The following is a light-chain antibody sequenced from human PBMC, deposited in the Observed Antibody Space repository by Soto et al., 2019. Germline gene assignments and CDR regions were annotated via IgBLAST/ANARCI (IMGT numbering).Light chain of an antibody. V-gene: IGKV3-15*01. J-gene: IGKJ5*01. CDR1: QSINSF. CDR2: GAS. CDR3: QQYNNWPSIT. Sequence: IVWTQSPGTLSLSPGEGATLSCRASQSINSFLAWYQQKPGQAPRLLIYGASTRATGIPARFSGSGSGAEFTLTISSLQTEDFAVYYCQQYNNWPSITFGQGTRLEIK.